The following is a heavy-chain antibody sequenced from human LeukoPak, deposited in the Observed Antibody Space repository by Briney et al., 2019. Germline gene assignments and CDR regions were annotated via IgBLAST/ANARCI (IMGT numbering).Heavy chain of an antibody. V-gene: IGHV1-69*05. D-gene: IGHD3-10*01. CDR2: IIPIFGTA. CDR3: ARDRLELVRNYYMDV. CDR1: GGTFSSYA. Sequence: SVKVSCKAPGGTFSSYAISWVRQAPGQGLEWMGGIIPIFGTANYAQKFRGRVTITTDESTSTAYMELSSLRSEDTAVYYCARDRLELVRNYYMDVWGKGTTVTVSS. J-gene: IGHJ6*03.